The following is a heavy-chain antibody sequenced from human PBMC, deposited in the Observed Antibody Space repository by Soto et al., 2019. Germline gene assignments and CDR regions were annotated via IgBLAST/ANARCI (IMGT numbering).Heavy chain of an antibody. V-gene: IGHV1-69*02. J-gene: IGHJ4*02. CDR2: INPILSMS. D-gene: IGHD3-10*01. CDR1: GDTFTFYS. Sequence: QVQLVQSGAEVKKPGSSVRVSCKASGDTFTFYSITWVRQAPGLGLEWMGRINPILSMSNYAQRFQGRVTMTADKSTSTAYMERSSLRSEDTAMYYCARRYGSGYRAFDYWGQGALVTVSS. CDR3: ARRYGSGYRAFDY.